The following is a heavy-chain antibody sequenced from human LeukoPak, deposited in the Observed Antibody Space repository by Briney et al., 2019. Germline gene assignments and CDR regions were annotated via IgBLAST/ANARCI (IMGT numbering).Heavy chain of an antibody. Sequence: SETLSLTCTVSGYSISSGYYWGWIRQPPGEGLEWIGRIYHSGSTYYNPSLKSRVTISVDKAKNQFSLKLSCVTAADTAVYYCARVRSSSEYYYYYMDVWGKGTTVTVSS. V-gene: IGHV4-38-2*02. CDR2: IYHSGST. J-gene: IGHJ6*03. CDR1: GYSISSGYY. D-gene: IGHD6-6*01. CDR3: ARVRSSSEYYYYYMDV.